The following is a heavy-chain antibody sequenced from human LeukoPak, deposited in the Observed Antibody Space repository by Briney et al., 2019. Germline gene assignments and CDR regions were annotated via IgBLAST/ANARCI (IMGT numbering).Heavy chain of an antibody. Sequence: SETLSLTCTVSGGSISSYYWSWIRQPPGKGLEWIGYIYYSGSTNYNHSLKSRVTISVDTSKNQFSLKLSSATAADTAVYYCARQAGLRGDYGIDYWGQGTLVTVSS. CDR3: ARQAGLRGDYGIDY. V-gene: IGHV4-59*08. CDR2: IYYSGST. D-gene: IGHD4-17*01. CDR1: GGSISSYY. J-gene: IGHJ4*02.